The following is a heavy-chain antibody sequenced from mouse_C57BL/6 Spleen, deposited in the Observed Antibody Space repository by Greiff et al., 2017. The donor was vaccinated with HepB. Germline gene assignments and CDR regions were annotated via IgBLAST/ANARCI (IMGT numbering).Heavy chain of an antibody. D-gene: IGHD2-4*01. CDR3: ARSVYDYGEAWFAY. CDR2: IDPSDSYT. CDR1: GYTFTSYW. Sequence: QVQLQQPGAELVKPGASVKLSCKASGYTFTSYWMQWVKQRPGQGLEWIGEIDPSDSYTNYNQKFKGKATLTVDTSSSTAYMQISSLTSEDSAVYYCARSVYDYGEAWFAYWGQGTLVTVSA. V-gene: IGHV1-50*01. J-gene: IGHJ3*01.